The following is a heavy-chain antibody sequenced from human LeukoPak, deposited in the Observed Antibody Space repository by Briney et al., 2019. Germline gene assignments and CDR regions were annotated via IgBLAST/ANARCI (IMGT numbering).Heavy chain of an antibody. CDR1: GYNFSSYH. Sequence: GASVKVSCKASGYNFSSYHMHWVRQAPGQGLEWMGIINPSGGSTSYAQKFQGRVTMTRDTSTSTVYMELSSLRSEDTAVYYCARGSSDELLYRALWYWGQGTLVTLSS. CDR3: ARGSSDELLYRALWY. J-gene: IGHJ4*02. V-gene: IGHV1-46*01. CDR2: INPSGGST. D-gene: IGHD2-2*02.